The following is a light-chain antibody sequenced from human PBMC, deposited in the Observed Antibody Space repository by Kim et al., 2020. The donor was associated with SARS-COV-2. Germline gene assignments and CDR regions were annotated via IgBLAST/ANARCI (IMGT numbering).Light chain of an antibody. J-gene: IGLJ3*02. V-gene: IGLV1-40*01. CDR2: VND. CDR1: SSNIGAGYD. CDR3: QSYDSSLSPWV. Sequence: QRVTIPCTGSSSNIGAGYDVHWYQQLPGTAPKLLISVNDNRPSGVPDRISGSRSGTSASLVISGLRDEDEADYYCQSYDSSLSPWVFGGGTQLTVL.